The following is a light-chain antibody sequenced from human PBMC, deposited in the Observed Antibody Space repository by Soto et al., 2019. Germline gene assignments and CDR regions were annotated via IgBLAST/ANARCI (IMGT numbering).Light chain of an antibody. CDR1: QSVSSL. CDR3: QPYNNWPLT. CDR2: GAP. V-gene: IGKV3-15*01. Sequence: EVVMTQSPAPLSVSPGERATLACRASQSVSSLFACSQQTPGQAPRLLIYGAPRRATGIPDRFSASGSGTEFSLTISTLQAGDCEGYHCQPYNNWPLTFGGGTEVEIK. J-gene: IGKJ4*01.